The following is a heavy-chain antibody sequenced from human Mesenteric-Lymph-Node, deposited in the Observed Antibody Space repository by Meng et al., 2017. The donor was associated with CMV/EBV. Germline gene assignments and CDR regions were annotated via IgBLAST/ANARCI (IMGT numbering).Heavy chain of an antibody. V-gene: IGHV4-61*05. D-gene: IGHD3-22*01. CDR1: GGSISSSSYY. CDR2: MYYSGST. Sequence: GSLRLSCTVSGGSISSSSYYWGWIRQPPGKGLEWIGYMYYSGSTNYNPSLKSRVTISVDTSKNQFSLKLSSVTAADTAVYYCARNIWGSSGYWTYDYWGQGTLVTVSS. CDR3: ARNIWGSSGYWTYDY. J-gene: IGHJ4*02.